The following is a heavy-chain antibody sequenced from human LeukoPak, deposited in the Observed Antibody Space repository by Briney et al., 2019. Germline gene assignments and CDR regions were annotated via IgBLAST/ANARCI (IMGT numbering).Heavy chain of an antibody. V-gene: IGHV3-48*02. Sequence: PGGSLRLSCAASGFTFSSYEMNWVRQAPGKGLEWVSYISSSSSTIYYADSVRGRFTISRDNAKNSLFLQMDSLRDEDTAVYYGARDRPNTGFDFDYWGRGTLVTVSS. CDR1: GFTFSSYE. CDR2: ISSSSSTI. D-gene: IGHD3-10*01. CDR3: ARDRPNTGFDFDY. J-gene: IGHJ4*02.